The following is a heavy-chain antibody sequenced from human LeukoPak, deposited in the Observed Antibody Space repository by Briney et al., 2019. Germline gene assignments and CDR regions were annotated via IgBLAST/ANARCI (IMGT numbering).Heavy chain of an antibody. CDR2: IYYSGST. CDR3: ARAGGQYSYGRGAFDI. Sequence: PSETLSLTCTVSGGSISSGDYYWSWIRQPPGKGLEWIGYIYYSGSTYYNPSLKSRVTISVDTSKNQFSLKLSSVTAADTAVYYCARAGGQYSYGRGAFDIWGQGTMVTVSS. CDR1: GGSISSGDYY. D-gene: IGHD5-18*01. V-gene: IGHV4-30-4*08. J-gene: IGHJ3*02.